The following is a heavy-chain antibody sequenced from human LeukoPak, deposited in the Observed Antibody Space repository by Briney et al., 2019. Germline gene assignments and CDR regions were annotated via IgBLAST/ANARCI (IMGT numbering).Heavy chain of an antibody. Sequence: SSETLSLTCTVSGGPLTSYWGWIRQTPGEGLEWVGYIFYGGNTNYNPSLKSRVTMSMDTSKNQISLNLSSVTAADTAVYYCARHSSSWHPDYWGQGTLVTVSS. D-gene: IGHD6-13*01. CDR3: ARHSSSWHPDY. V-gene: IGHV4-59*08. CDR2: IFYGGNT. CDR1: GGPLTSY. J-gene: IGHJ4*02.